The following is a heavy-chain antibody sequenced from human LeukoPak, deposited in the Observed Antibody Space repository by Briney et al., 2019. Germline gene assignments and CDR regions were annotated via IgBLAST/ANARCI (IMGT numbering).Heavy chain of an antibody. Sequence: ASVKVSCKASGYTFTSLDTNWVRQATGQGLEWMGWINPNSGNRGYAQQFQGRVTITRDTSIRTVYMELTSLRSEDTAVYYCARVDGSPDYWGQGTLVTVSS. D-gene: IGHD2-15*01. CDR1: GYTFTSLD. J-gene: IGHJ4*02. V-gene: IGHV1-8*03. CDR2: INPNSGNR. CDR3: ARVDGSPDY.